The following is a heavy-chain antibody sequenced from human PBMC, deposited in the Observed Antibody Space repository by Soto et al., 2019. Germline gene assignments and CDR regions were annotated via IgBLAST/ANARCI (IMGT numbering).Heavy chain of an antibody. V-gene: IGHV4-38-2*01. J-gene: IGHJ4*02. CDR1: GYSISSGYY. Sequence: SETLSLTCAVSGYSISSGYYWGWIRQPPGKGLEWIGSIYHSGSTYYNPSLKSRVTISVDTSKNQFSLKLSSVTAADTAVYYCARGGEGYYYDSSGYYVGSGFDYWGQGTLVTVSS. CDR3: ARGGEGYYYDSSGYYVGSGFDY. CDR2: IYHSGST. D-gene: IGHD3-22*01.